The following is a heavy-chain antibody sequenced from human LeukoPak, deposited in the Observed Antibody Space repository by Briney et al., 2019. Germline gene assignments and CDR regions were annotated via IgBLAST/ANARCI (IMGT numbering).Heavy chain of an antibody. D-gene: IGHD3-3*01. V-gene: IGHV3-21*01. Sequence: GGSLRLSCAVSGFTFSSYSMNWVRQAPGKGLGWVSCISSSSSYIYYADSVKGRFTISRDNAKNSLYLQMNSLRAEDTAVYYCARDPVEGLFDGYYYGMDVWGKGTTVTVSS. CDR2: ISSSSSYI. J-gene: IGHJ6*04. CDR3: ARDPVEGLFDGYYYGMDV. CDR1: GFTFSSYS.